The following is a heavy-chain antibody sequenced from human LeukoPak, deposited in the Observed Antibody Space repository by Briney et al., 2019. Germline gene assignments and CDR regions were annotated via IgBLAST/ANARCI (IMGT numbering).Heavy chain of an antibody. V-gene: IGHV4-59*08. CDR3: ARGAAAGDY. D-gene: IGHD6-13*01. CDR2: IYYSGST. Sequence: SETLSLTCTVSGGSISSYYWSWIRQPPGKGLEWIGYIYYSGSTNYNPSLKSRVTISVDTSKNQFSLKLSSVTAADTAVYYCARGAAAGDYWGQGTPVTVSS. J-gene: IGHJ4*02. CDR1: GGSISSYY.